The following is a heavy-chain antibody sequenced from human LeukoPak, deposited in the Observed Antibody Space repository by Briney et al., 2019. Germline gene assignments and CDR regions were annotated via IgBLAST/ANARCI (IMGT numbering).Heavy chain of an antibody. CDR2: MSGTGVLA. J-gene: IGHJ4*02. CDR3: AKGEGASPRSAHDY. D-gene: IGHD1-14*01. CDR1: GFSFGGYA. Sequence: GGSLRLSCAASGFSFGGYAVTWVRQAPGRGLEWVSGMSGTGVLAFYADSVEGRFTISRENSRNMAYLEMNSLRAEDTAVYYCAKGEGASPRSAHDYWGQGTLVIVSS. V-gene: IGHV3-23*01.